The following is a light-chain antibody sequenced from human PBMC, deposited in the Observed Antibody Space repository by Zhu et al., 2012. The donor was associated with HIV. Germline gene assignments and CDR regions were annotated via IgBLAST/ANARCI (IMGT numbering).Light chain of an antibody. Sequence: DVQMIQSPSALSASVGDRVTITCRASQSISKWLAWYQQKPGNAPKLLIYETSKLGSGVPSRFSGSGSGTEFTLTISSLQPDDFATYTCQQYYTPSYSFGQGAKLHIK. CDR3: QQYYTPSYS. J-gene: IGKJ2*01. CDR2: ETS. V-gene: IGKV1-5*03. CDR1: QSISKW.